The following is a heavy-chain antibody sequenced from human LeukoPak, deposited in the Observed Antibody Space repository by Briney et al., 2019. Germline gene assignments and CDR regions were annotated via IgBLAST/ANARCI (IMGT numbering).Heavy chain of an antibody. V-gene: IGHV3-33*01. J-gene: IGHJ4*02. CDR3: ARACRMSSSSSDY. Sequence: PGGSLRLSCAASGFTFSSYGMHWVCQAPRKGLEWVAVIWYDGSNKYYADSVKGRFTISRDNSKNTLYLQMNSLRAEDTAVYYCARACRMSSSSSDYWGQGTLVTVSS. D-gene: IGHD6-6*01. CDR2: IWYDGSNK. CDR1: GFTFSSYG.